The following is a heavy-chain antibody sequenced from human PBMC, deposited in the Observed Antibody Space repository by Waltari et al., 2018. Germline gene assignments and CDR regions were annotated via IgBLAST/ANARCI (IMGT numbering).Heavy chain of an antibody. V-gene: IGHV3-66*01. CDR2: IYSVGNT. Sequence: EVQLVESGGGLVQPGGSLRLSCAASGFTVSNNYMKWVRQAPGKGLEWASLIYSVGNTYYADAWKGRFTISRDNSKNTLYLQMNSLRAEDSAVYYCARDGNGGGVWGRGTTVTVSS. D-gene: IGHD3-16*01. CDR3: ARDGNGGGV. J-gene: IGHJ6*02. CDR1: GFTVSNNY.